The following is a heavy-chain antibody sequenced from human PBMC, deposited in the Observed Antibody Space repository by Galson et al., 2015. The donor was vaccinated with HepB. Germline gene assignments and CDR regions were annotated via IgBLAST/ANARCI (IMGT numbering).Heavy chain of an antibody. CDR1: GFTFSSYG. D-gene: IGHD5-18*01. V-gene: IGHV3-33*01. Sequence: SLRLSCAASGFTFSSYGMHWVRQAPGKGLEWVAVIWYDGSNKYYADSVKGRFTISRDNSKNTLYLQMNSLRAEDTALYYCARDDPGYSYGSFDYWGQGTLLTVSS. CDR2: IWYDGSNK. CDR3: ARDDPGYSYGSFDY. J-gene: IGHJ4*02.